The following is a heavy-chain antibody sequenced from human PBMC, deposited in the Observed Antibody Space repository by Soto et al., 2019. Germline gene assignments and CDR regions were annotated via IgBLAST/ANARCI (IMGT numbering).Heavy chain of an antibody. D-gene: IGHD2-2*01. CDR3: ARRWQDIVVVPWADRAYYYYYYMDV. V-gene: IGHV3-48*01. Sequence: GGSLRLSCAASGFTFSSYSMNWVRQAPGKGLEWVSYISSSSSTIYYADSVKGRFTISRDNAKNSLYLQMNSLRAEDTAVYYCARRWQDIVVVPWADRAYYYYYYMDVWGKGTTVTVSS. CDR2: ISSSSSTI. J-gene: IGHJ6*03. CDR1: GFTFSSYS.